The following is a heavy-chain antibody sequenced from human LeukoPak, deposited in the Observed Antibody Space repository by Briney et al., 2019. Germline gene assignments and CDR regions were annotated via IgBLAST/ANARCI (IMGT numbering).Heavy chain of an antibody. D-gene: IGHD3-10*01. V-gene: IGHV4-31*03. Sequence: PSETLSLTCTVSGGSISSGGYYWSWIRQPPGKGLEWTGNIFYSGNTYYNPSLKSRVTLSVDMSKNQFSLKLSFVTAADTAVYFCARGVLRGDGSGSYYHSFDYWGQGTLVTVSS. CDR3: ARGVLRGDGSGSYYHSFDY. CDR2: IFYSGNT. J-gene: IGHJ4*02. CDR1: GGSISSGGYY.